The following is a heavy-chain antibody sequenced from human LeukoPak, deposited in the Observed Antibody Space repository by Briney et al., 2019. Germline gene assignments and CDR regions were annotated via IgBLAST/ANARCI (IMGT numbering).Heavy chain of an antibody. CDR1: GFTFSSYA. Sequence: GGSLRLSCSASGFTFSSYAMHWVRQAPGKGLEYVSAISSNGGSTYYADSVKGRFTISRDNSKNTLYLQMNSLRAEDTAAYYCAKDSSLSGHYLDCWGQGTQVTVSS. CDR3: AKDSSLSGHYLDC. D-gene: IGHD2-15*01. J-gene: IGHJ4*02. CDR2: ISSNGGST. V-gene: IGHV3-64*04.